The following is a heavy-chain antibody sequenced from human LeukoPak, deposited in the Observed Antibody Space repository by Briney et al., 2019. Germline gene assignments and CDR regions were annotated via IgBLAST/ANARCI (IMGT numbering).Heavy chain of an antibody. CDR1: GFTFSSYA. CDR3: AKDSFTSQQLAPGYFDY. Sequence: PGGSLRLSCAASGFTFSSYAMSWVRQAPGKGLEGVSAISGSGGSTYYADSVKGRFTISRDNSKNTLYLQMNSLRGEETAVYYCAKDSFTSQQLAPGYFDYWGQGTLVTVSS. V-gene: IGHV3-23*01. CDR2: ISGSGGST. D-gene: IGHD6-13*01. J-gene: IGHJ4*02.